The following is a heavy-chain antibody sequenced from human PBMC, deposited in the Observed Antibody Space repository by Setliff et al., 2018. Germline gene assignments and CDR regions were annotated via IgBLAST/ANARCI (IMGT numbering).Heavy chain of an antibody. CDR1: GGTFSDYH. CDR2: INHDGPS. D-gene: IGHD1-20*01. V-gene: IGHV4-34*01. Sequence: SETLSLTCAAYGGTFSDYHWTWIRQSPEKGLEWIGEINHDGPSVHYNPSLKSRVTMSVDKSKNQFSLKLSSVTAADTAVYYCARGGERYYSASWGQGTLVTVSS. CDR3: ARGGERYYSAS. J-gene: IGHJ4*02.